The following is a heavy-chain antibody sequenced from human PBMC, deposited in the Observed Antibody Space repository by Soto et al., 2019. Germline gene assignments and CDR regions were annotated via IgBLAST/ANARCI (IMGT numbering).Heavy chain of an antibody. V-gene: IGHV5-51*01. D-gene: IGHD6-6*01. CDR3: ARPFDSPGSFDY. CDR1: GYSFTSHW. J-gene: IGHJ4*02. Sequence: RGESLKISCKGSGYSFTSHWIGWVRQMPGKGLEYMGIIWPGDSDTRYNPSFQGQVTISADKSNSTAYLQWSSLKASDTAMYYCARPFDSPGSFDYWGQGTLVSLSS. CDR2: IWPGDSDT.